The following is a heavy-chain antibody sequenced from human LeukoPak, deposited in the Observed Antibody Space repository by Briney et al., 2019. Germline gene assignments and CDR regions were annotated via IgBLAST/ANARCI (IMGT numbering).Heavy chain of an antibody. CDR3: ARDRPGGSSLDY. J-gene: IGHJ4*02. CDR1: GGSVSNSY. Sequence: PSETLTLTCTVSGGSVSNSYWSWIRQPPGKGLEWIAYIYYSGSTNYNPSLKSRVTISVDTSKNQFSLKLTSVTAADTAVYYCARDRPGGSSLDYWGQGTLVTVSS. CDR2: IYYSGST. D-gene: IGHD6-13*01. V-gene: IGHV4-59*02.